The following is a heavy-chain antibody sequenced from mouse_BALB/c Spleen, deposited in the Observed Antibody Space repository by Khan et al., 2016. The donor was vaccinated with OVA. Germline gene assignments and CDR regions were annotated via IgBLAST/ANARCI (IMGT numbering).Heavy chain of an antibody. D-gene: IGHD2-3*01. CDR1: GYSITSGYS. CDR2: IHYTGTT. V-gene: IGHV3-1*02. Sequence: EVQLQESGPDLVKPSQSLSLTCTVTGYSITSGYSWHWIRQFPGNKLEWMGYIHYTGTTNYNPSLKSRIPFTRDTSKNQFFLQLKSVTTADTATYYCARWMGYYAMDYWGQGTSVTVSS. J-gene: IGHJ4*01. CDR3: ARWMGYYAMDY.